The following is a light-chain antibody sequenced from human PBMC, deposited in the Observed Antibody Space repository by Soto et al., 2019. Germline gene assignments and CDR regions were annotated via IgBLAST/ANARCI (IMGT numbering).Light chain of an antibody. CDR2: GAS. Sequence: EIVMTQFPATLSVSPGERATLSCRARQNVRSNLAWYQQKPGQAPRLLIYGASTRATGIPARFSGSGSGTEFTLTISSLRSEDFAVYYCQQYNDWPPKFTFGQGTKLEIK. CDR1: QNVRSN. CDR3: QQYNDWPPKFT. V-gene: IGKV3-15*01. J-gene: IGKJ2*01.